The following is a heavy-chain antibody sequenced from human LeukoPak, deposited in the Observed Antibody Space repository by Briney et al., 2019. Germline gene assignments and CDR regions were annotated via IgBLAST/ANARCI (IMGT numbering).Heavy chain of an antibody. J-gene: IGHJ4*02. CDR3: ARGVREGKRRDGYNGYYFDY. D-gene: IGHD5-24*01. CDR2: IYYKGDT. CDR1: GASISDYF. Sequence: SETLSLTCTVSGASISDYFWSWIRQSPGKGLEWIGYIYYKGDTNYNPSLTSRVTISMNTSKNQFSLKLKSVTSADTAVYYCARGVREGKRRDGYNGYYFDYWGQGTLVTVSS. V-gene: IGHV4-59*13.